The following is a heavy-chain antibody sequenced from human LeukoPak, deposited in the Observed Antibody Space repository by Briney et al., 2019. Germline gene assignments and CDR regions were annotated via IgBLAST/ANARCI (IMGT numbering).Heavy chain of an antibody. D-gene: IGHD6-13*01. CDR2: INHSGST. J-gene: IGHJ4*02. CDR1: GGSFSGYY. V-gene: IGHV4-34*01. Sequence: TASETLSLTCAVYGGSFSGYYWSWIRQPPGKGLEWIGEINHSGSTNYNPSLKSRVTISVDTSKNQFSLKLSSVTAADTAVYYCARPLAGPNLDYWGQGTLVTVSS. CDR3: ARPLAGPNLDY.